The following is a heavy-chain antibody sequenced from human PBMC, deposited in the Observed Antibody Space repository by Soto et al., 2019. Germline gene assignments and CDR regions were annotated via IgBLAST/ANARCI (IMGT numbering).Heavy chain of an antibody. CDR2: IWYYVRNK. CDR1: GFTFSSYG. J-gene: IGHJ4*01. Sequence: GGSLRLSCPASGFTFSSYGMHWVRQAPGKGLEWVAVIWYYVRNKDYADSVKGRFTVSRDNSKNTLYLQMNSLRAEDTGVYYCDTGNTYREYWGHETLVIVSS. CDR3: DTGNTYREY. V-gene: IGHV3-33*01. D-gene: IGHD3-10*01.